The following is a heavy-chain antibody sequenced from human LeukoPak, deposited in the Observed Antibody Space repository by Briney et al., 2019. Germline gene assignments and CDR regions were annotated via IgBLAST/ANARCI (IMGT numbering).Heavy chain of an antibody. J-gene: IGHJ4*02. CDR2: IYYSGST. CDR1: GGSISSHY. CDR3: ARGSGQWGFDS. V-gene: IGHV4-59*11. D-gene: IGHD3-10*01. Sequence: SETLSHTCTVSGGSISSHYWSWIRQPPGKTLEWIGYIYYSGSTNYNPSLRSRVTISVDSSKNQFSLKLNSVTAADTAVYYCARGSGQWGFDSWGQGTLVTVSS.